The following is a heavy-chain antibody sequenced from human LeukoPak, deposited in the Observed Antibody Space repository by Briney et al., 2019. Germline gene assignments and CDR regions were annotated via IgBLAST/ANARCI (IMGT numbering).Heavy chain of an antibody. CDR2: INHSGST. Sequence: PSETLSLTCAVYGGSFSGYYWSWIRQPPGKGLEWIGEINHSGSTNYNPSLKSRVTISVDTSKNQFSLKLSSVTAADTAVYYCARTPYYDFWSGYYVPYYSDYWGQGTLVTVSS. V-gene: IGHV4-34*01. CDR3: ARTPYYDFWSGYYVPYYSDY. CDR1: GGSFSGYY. D-gene: IGHD3-3*01. J-gene: IGHJ4*02.